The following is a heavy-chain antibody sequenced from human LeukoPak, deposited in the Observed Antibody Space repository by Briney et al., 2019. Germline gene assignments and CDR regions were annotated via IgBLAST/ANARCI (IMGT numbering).Heavy chain of an antibody. Sequence: ASVKVSCKASGGTFSSYAISWVRQAPGQGLEWMGGIIPIFGTANYAQKFQGRVTITTDESTSTAYMELSSLRSEDTAVYYCARGYQLLYPGYYYYYMDVWGKGTTVTVSS. CDR2: IIPIFGTA. D-gene: IGHD2-2*02. J-gene: IGHJ6*03. CDR3: ARGYQLLYPGYYYYYMDV. CDR1: GGTFSSYA. V-gene: IGHV1-69*05.